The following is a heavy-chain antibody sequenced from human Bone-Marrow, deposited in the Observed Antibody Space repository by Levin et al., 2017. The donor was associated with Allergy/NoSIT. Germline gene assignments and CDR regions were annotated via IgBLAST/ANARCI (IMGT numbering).Heavy chain of an antibody. CDR2: IYYIGTT. V-gene: IGHV4-39*07. CDR3: AGEGTPQSWDY. D-gene: IGHD1-14*01. J-gene: IGHJ4*02. Sequence: SETLSLTCTVSGASISRSTYYWVWIRQPPGKGLEWIGSIYYIGTTYYNPSLKSRVTISVDTSKNQFSLKLTSMTAADTTVYYCAGEGTPQSWDYWGQGTLVSVSS. CDR1: GASISRSTYY.